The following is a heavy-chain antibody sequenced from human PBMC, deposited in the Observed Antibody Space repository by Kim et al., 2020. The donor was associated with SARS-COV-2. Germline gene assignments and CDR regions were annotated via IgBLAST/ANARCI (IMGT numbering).Heavy chain of an antibody. D-gene: IGHD2-2*01. V-gene: IGHV4-31*02. J-gene: IGHJ5*02. Sequence: PESRVTISVDHAKNQFSLKLGSVTAADTAVYYCARVICSSTSCYVHWFDPWGQGTLVTVSS. CDR3: ARVICSSTSCYVHWFDP.